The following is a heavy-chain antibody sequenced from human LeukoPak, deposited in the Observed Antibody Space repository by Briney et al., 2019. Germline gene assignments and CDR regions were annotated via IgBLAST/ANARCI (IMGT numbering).Heavy chain of an antibody. J-gene: IGHJ4*02. CDR3: AKDSDSSGYSPSWDY. Sequence: PGGSLRLSCAASGFTVSSNYMSWVRQAPGKGLEWVSVIYSGGSTYYADSVKGRFTISRDNSKNTLYLQMNSLRAEDMALYYCAKDSDSSGYSPSWDYWGQGTLVTVSS. D-gene: IGHD3-22*01. CDR2: IYSGGST. V-gene: IGHV3-53*05. CDR1: GFTVSSNY.